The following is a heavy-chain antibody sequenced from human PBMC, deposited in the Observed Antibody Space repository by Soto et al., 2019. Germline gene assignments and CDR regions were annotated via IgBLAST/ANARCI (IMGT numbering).Heavy chain of an antibody. J-gene: IGHJ6*02. CDR3: ARLATVTSYYYYGMYV. Sequence: ASVKVSCKASGGTFSSYAISWVRQAPGQGLEWMGGIIPIFGTANYAQKFQGRVTITADESTSTAYMELSSLRSEDTAVYYCARLATVTSYYYYGMYVWGQATTVPVSS. V-gene: IGHV1-69*13. CDR1: GGTFSSYA. CDR2: IIPIFGTA. D-gene: IGHD4-17*01.